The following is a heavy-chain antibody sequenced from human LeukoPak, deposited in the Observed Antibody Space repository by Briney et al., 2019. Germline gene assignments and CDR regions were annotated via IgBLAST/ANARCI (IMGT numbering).Heavy chain of an antibody. V-gene: IGHV4-39*07. CDR3: AVALSSGWLYFDY. CDR1: GGSISSSSYY. CDR2: IYYSGST. Sequence: SETLSLTCTVSGGSISSSSYYWGWIRQPPGKGLEWIGSIYYSGSTYYNPSLKSRVTISVDTSKNQFSLKLSSVTAADTAVYYCAVALSSGWLYFDYWGQGTLVTVSS. D-gene: IGHD6-19*01. J-gene: IGHJ4*02.